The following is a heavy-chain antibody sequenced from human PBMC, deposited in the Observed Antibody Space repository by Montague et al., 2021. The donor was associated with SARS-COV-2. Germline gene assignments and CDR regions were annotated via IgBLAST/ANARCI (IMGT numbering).Heavy chain of an antibody. CDR3: AKWAGASRLFDY. CDR1: GGSISSYH. Sequence: SETLSLTCTVSGGSISSYHWSWIRQPPGKGLEWIGYLYNSGSAHYNASLKSRVTMSLDTSKNQFALTLSSVTAADTAVYYCAKWAGASRLFDYWGQGTLVALSS. CDR2: LYNSGSA. D-gene: IGHD2-8*01. V-gene: IGHV4-59*12. J-gene: IGHJ4*02.